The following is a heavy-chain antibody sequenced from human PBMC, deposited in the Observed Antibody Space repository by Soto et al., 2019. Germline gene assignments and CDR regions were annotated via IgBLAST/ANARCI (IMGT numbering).Heavy chain of an antibody. CDR2: IFPSDSDT. CDR1: GYRFTSYW. D-gene: IGHD3-22*01. V-gene: IGHV5-51*01. J-gene: IGHJ5*02. Sequence: XESLNISCRTSGYRFTSYWIAWVRQMPGKGLEWMGIIFPSDSDTRYSPSFQGQVTISADRSTSTVFLQWASLKASDTAVYFCARKDKSGYFNWFDPWGHGTLVTVSS. CDR3: ARKDKSGYFNWFDP.